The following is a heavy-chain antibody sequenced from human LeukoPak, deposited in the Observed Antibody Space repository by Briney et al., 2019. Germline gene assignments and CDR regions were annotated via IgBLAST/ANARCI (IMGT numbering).Heavy chain of an antibody. V-gene: IGHV4-34*01. J-gene: IGHJ6*03. CDR1: GGSFSGYY. CDR3: ARGSLVVAASYYYYMDV. Sequence: SETLSLTCAVYGGSFSGYYWSWIRQPPGKGLEWIGEINHSVSTNYNPSLKSRVTISVDTSKNQFSLKLSSVTAADTAVYYCARGSLVVAASYYYYMDVWGKGTTVTLSS. D-gene: IGHD2-15*01. CDR2: INHSVST.